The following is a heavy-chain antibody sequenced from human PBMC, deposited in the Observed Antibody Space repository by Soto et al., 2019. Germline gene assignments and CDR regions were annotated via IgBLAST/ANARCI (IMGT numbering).Heavy chain of an antibody. D-gene: IGHD3-22*01. CDR3: AKDVTRTMIVIDY. CDR2: ISYDGSNK. V-gene: IGHV3-30*18. CDR1: GFTFSSYG. J-gene: IGHJ4*02. Sequence: GGSLRLSCAASGFTFSSYGMHWVRQAPGKGLEWVAVISYDGSNKYYADSVKGRFTISRDNSKNTLYLQMNSLRAEDSAVYYCAKDVTRTMIVIDYWGQGTLVTVSS.